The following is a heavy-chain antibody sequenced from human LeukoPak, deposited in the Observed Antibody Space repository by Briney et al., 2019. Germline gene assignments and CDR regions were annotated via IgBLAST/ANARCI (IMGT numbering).Heavy chain of an antibody. Sequence: GGSLRLSCAASGLTFSSYSMNWVRQAPGKGLEWVSSIGSSSSSIYYADSVKGRFTISRDNSKNTLYLQMNSLRAEDTAVYYCARDKKGMDVWGQGTTVTVSS. V-gene: IGHV3-21*01. CDR1: GLTFSSYS. J-gene: IGHJ6*02. CDR3: ARDKKGMDV. CDR2: IGSSSSSI.